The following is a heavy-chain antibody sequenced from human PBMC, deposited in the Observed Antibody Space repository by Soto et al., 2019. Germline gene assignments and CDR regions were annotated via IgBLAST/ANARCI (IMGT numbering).Heavy chain of an antibody. J-gene: IGHJ6*02. CDR3: VKDQGGWYYYYGMDV. CDR2: ISSNGGST. D-gene: IGHD6-19*01. CDR1: GFTFSSYA. Sequence: GGSLRLSCSASGFTFSSYAMHWVRQAPGKGLEYVSAISSNGGSTYYADSVKSRFTISRDNSKNTLYLQMSSLRAEDTAVYYCVKDQGGWYYYYGMDVWGQGTTVTVSS. V-gene: IGHV3-64D*08.